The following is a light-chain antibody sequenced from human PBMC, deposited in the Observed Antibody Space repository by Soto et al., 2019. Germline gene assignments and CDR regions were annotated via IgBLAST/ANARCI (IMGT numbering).Light chain of an antibody. CDR3: QRYGSSPWT. CDR2: GAS. J-gene: IGKJ1*01. CDR1: QSVTSSY. Sequence: EIVLTQSPGTLSLSPGERATLSCRASQSVTSSYLGWYQQKPGQAPRLLIYGASSRATGITDRFSGSGSGTDFTLTISRLEPEDFAVYYCQRYGSSPWTFGQGTKVEIK. V-gene: IGKV3-20*01.